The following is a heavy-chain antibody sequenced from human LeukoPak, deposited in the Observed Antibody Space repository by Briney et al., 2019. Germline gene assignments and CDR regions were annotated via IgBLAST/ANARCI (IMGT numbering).Heavy chain of an antibody. V-gene: IGHV1-69*13. Sequence: SVKVSCKASGGTFSSYAISRVRQAPGQGLEWMGGIIPIFGTANYAQKFQGRVTITADESTGTAYMELSSLRSEDTAVYYCARVGDDYGDYIWFDPWGQGTLVTVSS. CDR1: GGTFSSYA. J-gene: IGHJ5*02. D-gene: IGHD4-17*01. CDR3: ARVGDDYGDYIWFDP. CDR2: IIPIFGTA.